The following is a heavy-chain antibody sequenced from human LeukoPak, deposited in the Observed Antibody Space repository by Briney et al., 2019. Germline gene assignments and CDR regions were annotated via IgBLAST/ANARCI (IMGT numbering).Heavy chain of an antibody. J-gene: IGHJ4*02. D-gene: IGHD3-22*01. Sequence: ASVKVSCKASGYTFTSYGISWVRQAPGQGLEWMGWISAYNGNTNYAQKLQGRVTMTTDTSTSTAYMELRSLRSDDTAVYYCARGAEVFSSGYYSIDYWGQGTLVTVSS. CDR3: ARGAEVFSSGYYSIDY. CDR1: GYTFTSYG. CDR2: ISAYNGNT. V-gene: IGHV1-18*01.